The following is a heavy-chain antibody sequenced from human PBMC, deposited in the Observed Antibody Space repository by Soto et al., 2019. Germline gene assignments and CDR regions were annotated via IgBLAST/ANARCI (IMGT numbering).Heavy chain of an antibody. CDR1: GFPFSNYG. J-gene: IGHJ4*02. Sequence: PGGSLRLSCAASGFPFSNYGMHWVRQAPGKGLEWVAVISHDGTYEDYADSVKGRFTISRDNSKNTLYLQMNSLRAEDTAVYYCAQDIVVVPATMGFLDYWSQGTLVTVSS. CDR2: ISHDGTYE. V-gene: IGHV3-30*18. CDR3: AQDIVVVPATMGFLDY. D-gene: IGHD2-2*01.